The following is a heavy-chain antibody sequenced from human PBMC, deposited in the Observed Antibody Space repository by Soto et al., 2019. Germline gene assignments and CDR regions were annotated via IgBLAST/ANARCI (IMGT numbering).Heavy chain of an antibody. J-gene: IGHJ4*02. D-gene: IGHD6-19*01. CDR3: AKDHLGGAVAVPFFDS. CDR1: GFNFDDYA. V-gene: IGHV3-9*01. CDR2: ITWNSGNS. Sequence: EVQLVESGGDLVQPGRSLRLSCVASGFNFDDYAMHWVRQAPGKGLEWVSGITWNSGNSGYADSVRGRFTISRDNAKKSLYREMDSLRPEDTALYYCAKDHLGGAVAVPFFDSRGQGALVTVSS.